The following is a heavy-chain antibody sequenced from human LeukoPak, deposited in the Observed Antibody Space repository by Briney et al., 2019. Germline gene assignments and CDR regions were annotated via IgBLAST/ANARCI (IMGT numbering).Heavy chain of an antibody. J-gene: IGHJ4*02. CDR1: GFTFSSYS. V-gene: IGHV3-48*01. CDR2: ISSSSSTI. CDR3: ARAGRWYYFDY. D-gene: IGHD6-13*01. Sequence: PGGSLRLSCAASGFTFSSYSMNWVRQAPGKGLEWVSYISSSSSTIYYADSVKGRFTISRDNAKNSLYLQMNSLRAEDTAVYYCARAGRWYYFDYWGQGTLVTVSS.